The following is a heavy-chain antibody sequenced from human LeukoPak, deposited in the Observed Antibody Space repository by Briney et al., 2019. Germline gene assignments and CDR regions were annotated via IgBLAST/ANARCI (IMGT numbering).Heavy chain of an antibody. V-gene: IGHV4-59*01. Sequence: SETLSLTCTVSGGSISNDYWSWIRQPPGKGLEWIGYIHYSGITNYNPSLESRVTISVYTSKNQFSLKLSSVTAADTAVYYCASLYYYGAAWYFDLWGRGTLVTVSS. CDR3: ASLYYYGAAWYFDL. D-gene: IGHD3-10*01. CDR1: GGSISNDY. CDR2: IHYSGIT. J-gene: IGHJ2*01.